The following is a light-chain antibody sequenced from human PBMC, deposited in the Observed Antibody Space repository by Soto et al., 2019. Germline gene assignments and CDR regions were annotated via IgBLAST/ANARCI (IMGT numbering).Light chain of an antibody. CDR2: DVS. CDR1: SSDVGGYNY. Sequence: QSVLTQPASVSGSPGQSITISCTGTSSDVGGYNYVSWYQQHPGKAPKLMIYDVSNRPSGVSNRFSGSKSGNTASLTISELQAEDEADYYCSSYTSSYVVFGGGTKLTVL. J-gene: IGLJ2*01. CDR3: SSYTSSYVV. V-gene: IGLV2-14*01.